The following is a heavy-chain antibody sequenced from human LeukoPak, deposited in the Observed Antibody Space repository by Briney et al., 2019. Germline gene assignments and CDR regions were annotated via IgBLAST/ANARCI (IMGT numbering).Heavy chain of an antibody. Sequence: PGGSLRLSRAASGFMFSGNWMSWVRLAPGKGLEWVANIKEDGTETYYVDSVKGRFTISRDNAKNSLYLQMNSLRVEDTAVYYCAKEGRSLQTYWGQGTLVTVSS. CDR2: IKEDGTET. CDR3: AKEGRSLQTY. J-gene: IGHJ4*02. CDR1: GFMFSGNW. D-gene: IGHD5-24*01. V-gene: IGHV3-7*03.